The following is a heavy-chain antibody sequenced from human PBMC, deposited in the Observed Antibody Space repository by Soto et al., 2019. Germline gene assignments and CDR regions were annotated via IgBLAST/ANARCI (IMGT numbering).Heavy chain of an antibody. Sequence: LRLSCEASGFTFTTYWMHWVRQAPGKGLVWVSRINGDGSGTSYADSVKGRFTISRDNGKNTLYLQMNSLRAEDTAVYYCAKGYSGYDYGYWGQGTLVTVSS. CDR3: AKGYSGYDYGY. D-gene: IGHD5-12*01. J-gene: IGHJ4*02. V-gene: IGHV3-74*01. CDR1: GFTFTTYW. CDR2: INGDGSGT.